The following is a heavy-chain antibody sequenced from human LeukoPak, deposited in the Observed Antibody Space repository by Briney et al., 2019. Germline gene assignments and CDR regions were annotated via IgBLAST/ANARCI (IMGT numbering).Heavy chain of an antibody. D-gene: IGHD2-15*01. CDR1: GLTFSRSW. J-gene: IGHJ4*02. CDR2: INPDGSNK. V-gene: IGHV3-7*03. CDR3: AKGSAWSADY. Sequence: GGSLRLSCEASGLTFSRSWMFWVRQAPGKGLEWVAHINPDGSNKYNIESVKGRFSSSRDNAKNSLYLQMNSLRAEDTAIYYCAKGSAWSADYWGQGTLVTVSS.